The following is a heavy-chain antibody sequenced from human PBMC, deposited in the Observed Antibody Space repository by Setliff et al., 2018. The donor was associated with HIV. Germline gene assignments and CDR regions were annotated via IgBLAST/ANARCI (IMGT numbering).Heavy chain of an antibody. CDR2: ISPYNDIT. J-gene: IGHJ4*02. D-gene: IGHD1-26*01. V-gene: IGHV1-18*01. CDR3: ARDPSASSFDH. CDR1: GYTFVSYG. Sequence: ASVKVSCKASGYTFVSYGLNWVRQAPGQGLEWLGWISPYNDITNYARKFQGRVTITRDTSTSTVYMELSGLRSEDTAVYYCARDPSASSFDHWGQGTLVTVS.